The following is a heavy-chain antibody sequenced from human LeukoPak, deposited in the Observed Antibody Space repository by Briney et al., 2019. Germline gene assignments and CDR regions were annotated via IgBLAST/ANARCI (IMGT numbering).Heavy chain of an antibody. Sequence: GASVKVSCKASRYTFNSYDNNWVRQAAGQGLEWMGWMNPNRGNTDYAQKFQGRVTMTRETYKSTAHMEVSSLRSEDTAVYYCARKNYGSNRWFDPWGQGTLVTVSS. J-gene: IGHJ5*02. CDR3: ARKNYGSNRWFDP. V-gene: IGHV1-8*01. CDR2: MNPNRGNT. D-gene: IGHD4/OR15-4a*01. CDR1: RYTFNSYD.